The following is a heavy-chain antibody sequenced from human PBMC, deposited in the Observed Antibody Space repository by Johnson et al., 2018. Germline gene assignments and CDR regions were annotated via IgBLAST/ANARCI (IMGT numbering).Heavy chain of an antibody. Sequence: EVQLVESGGGLVQPGGSLRLSCAASGFTFSSYWMSWVRQAPGKGLEWVANIKQDGSEKYYVDSVKGRFTISRDNAKTSLYLQMNSLRAEETAVYYCARDRGPITTGTTGSYYYYMDVWGKGTTVTVSS. CDR2: IKQDGSEK. J-gene: IGHJ6*03. V-gene: IGHV3-7*01. CDR1: GFTFSSYW. CDR3: ARDRGPITTGTTGSYYYYMDV. D-gene: IGHD2/OR15-2a*01.